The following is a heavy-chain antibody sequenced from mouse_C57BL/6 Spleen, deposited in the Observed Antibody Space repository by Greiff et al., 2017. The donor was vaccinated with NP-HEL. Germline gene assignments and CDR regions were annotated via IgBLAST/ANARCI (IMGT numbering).Heavy chain of an antibody. CDR1: GYTFTSYW. Sequence: VQLQQPGAELVRPGSSVKLSCKASGYTFTSYWMDWVKQRPGQGLEWIGNIYPSDSETHYNQKFKDKATLTVDKSSSTAYMQLSSLTSEDSAVYYCARGTVVARDYWGQGTTLTVSS. D-gene: IGHD1-1*01. CDR3: ARGTVVARDY. CDR2: IYPSDSET. V-gene: IGHV1-61*01. J-gene: IGHJ2*01.